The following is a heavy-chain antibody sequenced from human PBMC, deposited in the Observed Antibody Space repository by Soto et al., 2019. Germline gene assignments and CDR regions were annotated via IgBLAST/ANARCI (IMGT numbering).Heavy chain of an antibody. D-gene: IGHD5-18*01. V-gene: IGHV4-30-4*01. J-gene: IGHJ4*02. CDR2: IYYSGST. CDR1: GGSISSGDDY. CDR3: ARDRGYSYGYFYFDY. Sequence: SETLSLTCTVSGGSISSGDDYWSWIRQPPGKGLEWIGYIYYSGSTYYNPSLKSRVTISVDTSKNQFSLKLSSVTAADTAVYYCARDRGYSYGYFYFDYWGQGTLVTVSS.